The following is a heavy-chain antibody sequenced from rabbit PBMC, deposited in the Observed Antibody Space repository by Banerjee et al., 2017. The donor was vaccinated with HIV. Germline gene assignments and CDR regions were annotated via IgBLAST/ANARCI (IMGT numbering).Heavy chain of an antibody. CDR2: INTATGKA. CDR1: GFSFSDRDV. V-gene: IGHV1S45*01. J-gene: IGHJ4*01. CDR3: GGSGPSRDFRL. D-gene: IGHD1-1*01. Sequence: QEQLEESGGGLVKPEGSLTLTCKASGFSFSDRDVMCWVRQAPGKGLEWIACINTATGKAVYASWAKGRFTISTTSSTTVTLQMTSLTAADTATYFCGGSGPSRDFRLWGQGTLVTVS.